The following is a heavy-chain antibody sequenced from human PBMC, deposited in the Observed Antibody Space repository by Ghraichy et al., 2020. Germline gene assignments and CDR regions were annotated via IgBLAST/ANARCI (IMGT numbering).Heavy chain of an antibody. CDR1: GFTFSSYA. D-gene: IGHD3-22*01. V-gene: IGHV3-23*01. Sequence: LSLTCAASGFTFSSYAMSWVRHVPGKGLEWVSSVSTGGDNKYYADSVKGRFAISRDNSKNTLFLQMSSVTVDDSAMYYCARSTEPAIITRFFHYWGQGTLVTVSS. J-gene: IGHJ4*02. CDR2: VSTGGDNK. CDR3: ARSTEPAIITRFFHY.